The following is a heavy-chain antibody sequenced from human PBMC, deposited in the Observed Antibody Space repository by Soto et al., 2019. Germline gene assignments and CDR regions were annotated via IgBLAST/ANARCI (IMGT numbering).Heavy chain of an antibody. CDR2: IWYDGSNK. J-gene: IGHJ4*02. Sequence: GGSLRLSSAASGVNFRSYGMHWVRQAPGKGLEWVAVIWYDGSNKYYADSVKGRFTISRDNSKNTLYLQMNSLRAEDTAVYYYDGSAYYPFDYWGQGRMVTVSS. V-gene: IGHV3-33*01. D-gene: IGHD3-22*01. CDR3: DGSAYYPFDY. CDR1: GVNFRSYG.